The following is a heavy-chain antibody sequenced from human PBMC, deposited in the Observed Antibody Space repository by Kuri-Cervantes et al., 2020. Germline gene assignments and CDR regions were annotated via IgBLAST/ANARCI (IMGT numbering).Heavy chain of an antibody. CDR1: GGSISSYY. V-gene: IGHV4-59*01. D-gene: IGHD3-10*01. J-gene: IGHJ4*02. CDR2: IYYSGST. Sequence: SETLSLTCTVSGGSISSYYWSWIRQPAGKGLEWIGYIYYSGSTNYNPSLKSRVTISVDTSKNQFSLKLSSVTAADTAVYYCARGITMVRGRPPRFDYWGQGTLVTVSS. CDR3: ARGITMVRGRPPRFDY.